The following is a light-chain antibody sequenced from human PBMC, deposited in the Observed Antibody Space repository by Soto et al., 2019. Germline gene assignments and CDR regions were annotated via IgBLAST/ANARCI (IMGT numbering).Light chain of an antibody. V-gene: IGKV4-1*01. Sequence: DIVMTQSPDSLAVSLGERATINCKSSQSVLYSSNNKNYLAWYQQRPGQPPKLLIYWASTRESGVPDRLSGSGSGTDFTLTISSLQAEDVAVYYCQQHYDIPITFGPGTKVDIK. CDR3: QQHYDIPIT. CDR2: WAS. J-gene: IGKJ3*01. CDR1: QSVLYSSNNKNY.